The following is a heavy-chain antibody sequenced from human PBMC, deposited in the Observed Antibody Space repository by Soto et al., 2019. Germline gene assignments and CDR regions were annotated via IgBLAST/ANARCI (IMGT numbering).Heavy chain of an antibody. CDR1: GYTFTSYD. Sequence: ASVKVSCKASGYTFTSYDINCVRQATGQGLEWMGWMNPNSGNTGYAQKFQGRVTMTRNTSISTAYMELSSLRSEDTAVYYCARGPILIYCSGGSCSFHYYYYMDVWGKGTTVTVSS. CDR2: MNPNSGNT. J-gene: IGHJ6*03. CDR3: ARGPILIYCSGGSCSFHYYYYMDV. V-gene: IGHV1-8*01. D-gene: IGHD2-15*01.